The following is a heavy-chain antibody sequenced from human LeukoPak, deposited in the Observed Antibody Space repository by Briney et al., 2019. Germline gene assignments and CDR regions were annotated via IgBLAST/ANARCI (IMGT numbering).Heavy chain of an antibody. CDR1: GGSISGGH. Sequence: PSETLSLTCTVSGGSISGGHWSWTRQPPGRGLEWIGYVYTSGSTNYNPSLKSRVTISVDTSKSQFALKLSSVTAADTAVYYCAKSYFDYSTYYSYYFNLWGQGALVTVSS. CDR2: VYTSGST. D-gene: IGHD4-11*01. CDR3: AKSYFDYSTYYSYYFNL. V-gene: IGHV4-4*09. J-gene: IGHJ4*02.